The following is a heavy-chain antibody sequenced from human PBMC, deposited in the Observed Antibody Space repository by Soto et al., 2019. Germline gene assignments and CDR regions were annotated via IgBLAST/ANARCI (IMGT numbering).Heavy chain of an antibody. CDR3: ARERYSSGWYGNCLAP. CDR1: GDSISNTHC. J-gene: IGHJ5*02. D-gene: IGHD6-19*01. CDR2: IYHSGST. Sequence: SETLSLTCAVSGDSISNTHCWGWVRQPPGKGLEWIGGIYHSGSTHYNPSLKSRVTISVDKSKNQFSLKLSSVTAADTAVYYCARERYSSGWYGNCLAPWGQGSLVT. V-gene: IGHV4-4*02.